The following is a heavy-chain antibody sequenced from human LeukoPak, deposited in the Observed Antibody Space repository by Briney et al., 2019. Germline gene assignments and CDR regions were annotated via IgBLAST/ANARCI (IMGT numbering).Heavy chain of an antibody. CDR1: GFTFSSYW. CDR3: ARRGESASYGDYRFDY. CDR2: ISGSSGLT. D-gene: IGHD4-17*01. Sequence: GGSLRLSCAASGFTFSSYWMSWVRQAPGRGLEWVSAISGSSGLTYYADSAKGRFTISRDNSKNTLFLQMNSLRAEDTAVYYCARRGESASYGDYRFDYWGQGTLVTVSS. V-gene: IGHV3-23*01. J-gene: IGHJ4*02.